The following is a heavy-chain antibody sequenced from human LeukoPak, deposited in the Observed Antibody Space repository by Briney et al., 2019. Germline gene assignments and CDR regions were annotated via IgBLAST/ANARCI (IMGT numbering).Heavy chain of an antibody. CDR1: GFTFSAYA. V-gene: IGHV3-23*01. CDR2: VTATGGET. CDR3: AKEYYDILTGYSDY. J-gene: IGHJ4*02. D-gene: IGHD3-9*01. Sequence: GGSLRLSCIVSGFTFSAYAMSWVRQAPGKGLEWVSVVTATGGETYYADSVRGRFIISRDNSRNTFYLQMNSLRAEDTAVYYCAKEYYDILTGYSDYWGQGTLVTVSS.